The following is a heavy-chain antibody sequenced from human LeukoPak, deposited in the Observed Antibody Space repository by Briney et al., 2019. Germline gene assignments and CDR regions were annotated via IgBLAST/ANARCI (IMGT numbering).Heavy chain of an antibody. J-gene: IGHJ6*03. CDR3: ARDPYFGELSPHVYYWYMDV. Sequence: GGSLRLSCAASGFTFNSYHVNWVRQAPGKGLEWVSSITSSSSYTYYAESVKGRFTISRDNAENSLYLQMNSLRAEDTAVYYCARDPYFGELSPHVYYWYMDVWGKGTTVTISS. D-gene: IGHD3-10*01. V-gene: IGHV3-21*01. CDR2: ITSSSSYT. CDR1: GFTFNSYH.